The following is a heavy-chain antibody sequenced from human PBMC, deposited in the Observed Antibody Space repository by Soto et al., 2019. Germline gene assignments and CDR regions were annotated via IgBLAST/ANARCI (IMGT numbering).Heavy chain of an antibody. V-gene: IGHV4-59*01. CDR2: IYYSGST. CDR3: ASSNIAATGFYYYGMDV. D-gene: IGHD6-13*01. Sequence: SETLSLTCTVAGGSISSYYWSWIRQPPGKGLEWIGYIYYSGSTNYNPSLKSRVTISVDTSKNQFSLKLSSVTAADTAVYYCASSNIAATGFYYYGMDVWGRGTTVT. J-gene: IGHJ6*02. CDR1: GGSISSYY.